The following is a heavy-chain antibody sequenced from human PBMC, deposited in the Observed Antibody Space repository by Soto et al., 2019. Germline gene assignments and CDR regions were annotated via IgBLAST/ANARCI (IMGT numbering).Heavy chain of an antibody. D-gene: IGHD3-22*01. Sequence: GASVKVSCKASGYTFTSYDINWVRQATGQGLEWMGWMNPNSGNTGYAQKFQGRVTMTRNTSISIAYMELSSLRSEDTAVYYCARKGVRGDYYDSSGYYSWFDPWGQGTLVTVSS. CDR1: GYTFTSYD. J-gene: IGHJ5*02. CDR2: MNPNSGNT. CDR3: ARKGVRGDYYDSSGYYSWFDP. V-gene: IGHV1-8*01.